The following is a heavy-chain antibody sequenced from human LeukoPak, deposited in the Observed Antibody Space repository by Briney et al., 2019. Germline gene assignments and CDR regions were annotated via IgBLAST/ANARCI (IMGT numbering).Heavy chain of an antibody. CDR1: GGSISSGGYY. V-gene: IGHV4-31*03. CDR3: ARGLRGSYGDYLRFDY. D-gene: IGHD4-17*01. Sequence: SQTLSLTCTVSGGSISSGGYYWSWIRQHPGKGLEWIGYIYYSGSTYYNPSLKSRVTISVDTSKNQFSLKLSSVTAADTAVYYCARGLRGSYGDYLRFDYWGQGTLVTVSS. CDR2: IYYSGST. J-gene: IGHJ4*02.